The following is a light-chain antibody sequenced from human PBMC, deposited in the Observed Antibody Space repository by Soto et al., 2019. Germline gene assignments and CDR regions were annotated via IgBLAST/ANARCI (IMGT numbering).Light chain of an antibody. CDR1: QDIRKY. J-gene: IGKJ3*01. V-gene: IGKV1-33*01. CDR2: GAS. Sequence: DIQMTQSPSSLSASVGDRVTITCQASQDIRKYLSWYQQEPGRAPKLLIYGASNLETGVPSRFSGSGYGTDCTYTISSLQPEDIATFYGHHFDHRPPFTFGPGTKVAIK. CDR3: HHFDHRPPFT.